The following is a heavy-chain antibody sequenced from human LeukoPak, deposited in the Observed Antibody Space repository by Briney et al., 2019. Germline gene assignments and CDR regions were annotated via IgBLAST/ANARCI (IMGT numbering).Heavy chain of an antibody. CDR1: GLTFSSYA. J-gene: IGHJ4*02. Sequence: GGSLRLACAASGLTFSSYAMSWVRQAPGKGVEWVSAISGSGGNTYYADSVKGRFTISRDNSKSTLYLQMNSLRAEDTAVYYCAKLNLRRGDYWGQGTLVTVSS. V-gene: IGHV3-23*01. CDR3: AKLNLRRGDY. CDR2: ISGSGGNT. D-gene: IGHD5/OR15-5a*01.